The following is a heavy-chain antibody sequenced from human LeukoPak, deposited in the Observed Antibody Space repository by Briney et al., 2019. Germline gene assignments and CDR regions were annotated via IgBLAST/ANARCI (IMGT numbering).Heavy chain of an antibody. CDR3: ARGFDSSGYYYNYFEY. CDR1: GFTFNNYE. J-gene: IGHJ4*02. Sequence: GGSLRLSCAASGFTFNNYEINWVRQAPGKGLEWVAVIWYDGSNKYYADSVKGRFTISRDNSKNTLYVQMNSLRVEDTAVYYCARGFDSSGYYYNYFEYWGQGTLVTVSS. D-gene: IGHD3-22*01. V-gene: IGHV3-33*08. CDR2: IWYDGSNK.